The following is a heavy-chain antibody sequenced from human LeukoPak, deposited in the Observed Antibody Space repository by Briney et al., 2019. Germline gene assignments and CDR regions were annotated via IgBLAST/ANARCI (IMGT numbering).Heavy chain of an antibody. CDR3: ARGIKAARWFDP. D-gene: IGHD6-13*01. J-gene: IGHJ5*02. CDR1: GGSISSGSYY. CDR2: IYTSGST. Sequence: PSETLSLTCTVSGGSISSGSYYWSWIRQPAGKGLEWIGRIYTSGSTNYNPSLKSRVTISVDTSKNQFSLKLSSVTAADTAVYYCARGIKAARWFDPWGQGTLVTVSS. V-gene: IGHV4-61*02.